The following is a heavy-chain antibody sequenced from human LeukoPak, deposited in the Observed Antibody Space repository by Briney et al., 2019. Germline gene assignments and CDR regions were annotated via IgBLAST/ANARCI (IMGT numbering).Heavy chain of an antibody. J-gene: IGHJ6*04. V-gene: IGHV3-21*01. Sequence: GGSLRHSCAASGFTFSSYSMNWVRQAPGKGLEWVSSVSSSSSYIYYADSVKGRFTISRDNAKNSLYLQMNSLRAEDTAVYYCARGYSSSADVWGKGTTVTVSS. CDR3: ARGYSSSADV. CDR2: VSSSSSYI. D-gene: IGHD6-6*01. CDR1: GFTFSSYS.